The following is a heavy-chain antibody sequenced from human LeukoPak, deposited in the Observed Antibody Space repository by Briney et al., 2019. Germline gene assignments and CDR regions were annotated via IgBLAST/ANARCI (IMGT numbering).Heavy chain of an antibody. V-gene: IGHV3-21*01. J-gene: IGHJ4*02. CDR3: AKSIPYYYGSGSYEAPDY. D-gene: IGHD3-10*01. CDR1: GFTFSSYS. CDR2: ISSSSSYI. Sequence: AGGSLRLSCAASGFTFSSYSMNWVRQAPGKGLEWVSSISSSSSYIYYADSVKGRFTISRDNAKNSLYLQMNSLRAEDTAVYYCAKSIPYYYGSGSYEAPDYWGQGTLVTVSS.